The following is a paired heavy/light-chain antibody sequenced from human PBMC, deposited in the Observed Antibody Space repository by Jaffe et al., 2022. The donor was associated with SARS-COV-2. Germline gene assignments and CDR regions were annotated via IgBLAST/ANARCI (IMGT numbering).Heavy chain of an antibody. V-gene: IGHV2-26*01. CDR1: GFSLSNARMG. D-gene: IGHD2-21*01. J-gene: IGHJ4*02. CDR3: ALIPLVGTSPNAFNY. CDR2: IFSGDEI. Sequence: QVTLKESGPVLVKPTETLTLTCTVSGFSLSNARMGVSWIRQPPGKALEWLAHIFSGDEISYSTSLKSRLTISKDTSKSQVVLTVTNMDPVDTAIYYCALIPLVGTSPNAFNYWGQGTLVTVSS.
Light chain of an antibody. V-gene: IGKV1-39*01. CDR2: AAS. CDR1: QSISSS. J-gene: IGKJ2*01. Sequence: DIQMTQSPSSLSASVGDRVTITCRASQSISSSLNWYQQKPGKAPKLLIYAASNLQSGVPSRFSGSGSGTDFTLTISSLQPEDFATYYCQQSYSTPPYTFGQGTKLEMK. CDR3: QQSYSTPPYT.